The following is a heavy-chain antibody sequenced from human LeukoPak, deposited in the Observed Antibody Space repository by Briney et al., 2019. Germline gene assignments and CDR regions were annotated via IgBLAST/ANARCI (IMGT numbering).Heavy chain of an antibody. CDR2: ISSSSSTI. J-gene: IGHJ4*02. V-gene: IGHV3-48*01. CDR1: AFTFSSYS. Sequence: GGSLRLSCAASAFTFSSYSMNWVRQAPGKGLEWVSYISSSSSTIYYADPVKGRFTISRDNAKNSLYLQMNSLRAEDTAVYYCARVGPGYWGQGTLVTVSS. CDR3: ARVGPGY. D-gene: IGHD1-26*01.